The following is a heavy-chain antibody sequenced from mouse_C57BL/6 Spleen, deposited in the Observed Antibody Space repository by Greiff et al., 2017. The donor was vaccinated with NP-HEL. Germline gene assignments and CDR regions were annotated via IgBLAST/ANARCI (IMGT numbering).Heavy chain of an antibody. CDR1: GYTFTSYW. CDR3: AREGACSSGYVDY. CDR2: IDPSDSYT. D-gene: IGHD1-3*01. Sequence: QVQLQQPGAELVMPGASVKLSCKASGYTFTSYWMHWVKQRPGQGLEWIGEIDPSDSYTNYNQKFKGKSTLTVDKSSSTAYMQRRSLTSEDSAVYYCAREGACSSGYVDYWGQGTTLTVSS. V-gene: IGHV1-69*01. J-gene: IGHJ2*01.